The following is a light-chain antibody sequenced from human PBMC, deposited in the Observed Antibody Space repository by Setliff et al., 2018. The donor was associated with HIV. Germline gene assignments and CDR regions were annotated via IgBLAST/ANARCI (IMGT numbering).Light chain of an antibody. V-gene: IGLV1-40*01. CDR3: QSYDSRFYV. CDR2: GNS. J-gene: IGLJ1*01. CDR1: SSNIGAGYD. Sequence: QSVLTQPPSVSGVPGQRVTISCTGSSSNIGAGYDVHWYQQLPGTAPNLLIYGNSNRPSGVPDRFSGSKSGTSASLAITGLQAEDEADYHCQSYDSRFYVFGTGTKVTVL.